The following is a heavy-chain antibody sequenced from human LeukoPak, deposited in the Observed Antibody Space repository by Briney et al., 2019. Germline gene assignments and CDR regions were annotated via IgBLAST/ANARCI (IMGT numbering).Heavy chain of an antibody. CDR3: ARHLKYYGSGIPNWFDP. D-gene: IGHD3-10*01. J-gene: IGHJ5*02. Sequence: SETVSLTCTVSGGSISSYYWSWIRQPPGKGLEWIGYIYYSGSTNYNPSLKSRVTISVDTSKNQFSLKLSSVTAADTAVYYCARHLKYYGSGIPNWFDPWGQGTLVTVSS. V-gene: IGHV4-59*01. CDR2: IYYSGST. CDR1: GGSISSYY.